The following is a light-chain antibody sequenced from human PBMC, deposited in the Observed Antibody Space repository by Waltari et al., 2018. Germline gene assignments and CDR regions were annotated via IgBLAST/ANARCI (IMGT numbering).Light chain of an antibody. Sequence: EIVITQSPAPLSVSPGERATLPCRASQSVSSNLAWYQQKPGQAPRLLIYGASTRATGIPARFSGSGSGTEFTLTISSLQSEDFAVYYCQQYNNWPPWTFGQGTKVEIK. CDR1: QSVSSN. CDR2: GAS. J-gene: IGKJ1*01. V-gene: IGKV3-15*01. CDR3: QQYNNWPPWT.